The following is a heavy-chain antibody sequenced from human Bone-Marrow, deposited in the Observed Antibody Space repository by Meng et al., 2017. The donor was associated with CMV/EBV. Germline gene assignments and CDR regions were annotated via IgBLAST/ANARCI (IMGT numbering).Heavy chain of an antibody. CDR2: ISYDGSNK. D-gene: IGHD1-1*01. Sequence: GESLKISCAASGFTFSSYAMHWVRQAPGKGLEWVAVISYDGSNKYYADSVKGRFTISRDNSKSTLYLQMNSLRAEDTAVYYCARGFPPTGTIFDYWGQGTLVTVSS. CDR1: GFTFSSYA. V-gene: IGHV3-30-3*01. J-gene: IGHJ4*02. CDR3: ARGFPPTGTIFDY.